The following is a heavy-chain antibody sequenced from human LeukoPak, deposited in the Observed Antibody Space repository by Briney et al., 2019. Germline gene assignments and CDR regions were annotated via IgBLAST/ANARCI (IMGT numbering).Heavy chain of an antibody. D-gene: IGHD3-22*01. CDR2: IKWNGGST. CDR1: GFTFDDYG. J-gene: IGHJ4*02. Sequence: GGSLRLSCAASGFTFDDYGMSWVRQAPGKGLEWVSVIKWNGGSTGYADSVKGRFTIARDNAKNSLYLQMNSLRAEDTALYYCARVSDSSGYYPIDYWGQGTLVTVSS. V-gene: IGHV3-20*04. CDR3: ARVSDSSGYYPIDY.